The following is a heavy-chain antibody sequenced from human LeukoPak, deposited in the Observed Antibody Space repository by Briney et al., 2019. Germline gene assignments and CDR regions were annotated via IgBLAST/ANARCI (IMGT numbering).Heavy chain of an antibody. D-gene: IGHD4-17*01. CDR1: GYSITTGYY. CDR2: TYHSGST. V-gene: IGHV4-38-2*02. J-gene: IGHJ4*02. Sequence: SETLSLTCTVSGYSITTGYYWGWIRQPPGKGLEWIGSTYHSGSTYYNSSLRSRITISVDTSKNQFSLKLSSVTAADTAVYYCARESTTVTTNYFDYWGQGTLVTVSS. CDR3: ARESTTVTTNYFDY.